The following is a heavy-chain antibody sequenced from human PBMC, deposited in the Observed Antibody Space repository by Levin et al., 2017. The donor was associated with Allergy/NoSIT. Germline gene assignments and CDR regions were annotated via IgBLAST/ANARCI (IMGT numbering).Heavy chain of an antibody. D-gene: IGHD3-22*01. CDR1: GYTFTSYG. V-gene: IGHV1-18*01. J-gene: IGHJ3*02. CDR2: ISAYNGNT. Sequence: GESLKISCKASGYTFTSYGISWVRQAPGQGLEWMGWISAYNGNTNYAQKLQGRVTMTTDTSTSTAYMELRSLRSDDTAVYYCAREWVLGAFDIWGQGTMVTVSS. CDR3: AREWVLGAFDI.